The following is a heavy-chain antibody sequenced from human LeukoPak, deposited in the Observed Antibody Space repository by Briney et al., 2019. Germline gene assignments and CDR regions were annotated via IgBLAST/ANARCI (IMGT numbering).Heavy chain of an antibody. Sequence: GGSLRLSCAASGFTFSSYAMSWVRQAPGKGLEWVSTISGSGGNTYYADSVKGRFTISKDNSKNTVYLQMSSLRVDDTAVYYCAKAASSSWPSYYYGMDVWGQGTTVTVSS. CDR2: ISGSGGNT. J-gene: IGHJ6*02. V-gene: IGHV3-23*01. CDR3: AKAASSSWPSYYYGMDV. CDR1: GFTFSSYA. D-gene: IGHD6-13*01.